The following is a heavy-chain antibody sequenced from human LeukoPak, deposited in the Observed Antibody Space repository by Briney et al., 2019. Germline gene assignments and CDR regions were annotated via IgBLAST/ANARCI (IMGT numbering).Heavy chain of an antibody. V-gene: IGHV7-4-1*02. J-gene: IGHJ4*02. Sequence: GASVKVSCKASGYTFSCHAMNWVRQAPGQGFEWMGWINTNTGNPRYGQGFTGRFVFSLDTSVSTAYLQISSLKAEDTAVYFCARTRIPFYFGSGSPDYWGQGTLLTVP. CDR1: GYTFSCHA. D-gene: IGHD3-10*01. CDR2: INTNTGNP. CDR3: ARTRIPFYFGSGSPDY.